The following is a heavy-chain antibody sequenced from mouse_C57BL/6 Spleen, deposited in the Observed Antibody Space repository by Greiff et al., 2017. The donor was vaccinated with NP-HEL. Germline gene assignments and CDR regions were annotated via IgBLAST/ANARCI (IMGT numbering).Heavy chain of an antibody. D-gene: IGHD1-1*01. CDR3: ARNYYGSRGHFDY. CDR1: GFTFSDYG. Sequence: EVNLVESGGGLVKPGGSLKLSCAASGFTFSDYGMHWVRQAPEKGLEWVAYISSGSSTIYYADTVKGRFTISRDNAKNTLFLQMTSLRSEDTAMYYCARNYYGSRGHFDYWGQGTTLTVSS. J-gene: IGHJ2*01. CDR2: ISSGSSTI. V-gene: IGHV5-17*01.